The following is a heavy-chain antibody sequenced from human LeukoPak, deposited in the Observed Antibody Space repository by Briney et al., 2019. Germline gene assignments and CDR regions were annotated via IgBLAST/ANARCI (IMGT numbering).Heavy chain of an antibody. CDR3: ARTYYDILTAYNPYFDY. J-gene: IGHJ4*02. D-gene: IGHD3-9*01. CDR2: ITSSSASM. CDR1: GFTFTTYS. V-gene: IGHV3-21*01. Sequence: GGSLRLSCAASGFTFTTYSMNWVRQAPGKGLEWVSSITSSSASMYYADSVKGRFTTSRDNAKNSLYLQMNSLRAEDTAVYYCARTYYDILTAYNPYFDYWGQGTLVTVSS.